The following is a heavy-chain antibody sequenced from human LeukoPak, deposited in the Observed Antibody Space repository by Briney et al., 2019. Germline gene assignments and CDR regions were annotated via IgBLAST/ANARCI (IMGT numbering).Heavy chain of an antibody. CDR3: AKDRVSSSWYGHYYYYMDV. V-gene: IGHV3-43D*04. J-gene: IGHJ6*03. CDR2: ISWDGGST. CDR1: GFTFDDYA. D-gene: IGHD6-13*01. Sequence: GGSLRLSCAASGFTFDDYAMHWVRHAPGKGLEWVSLISWDGGSTYYADSVKGRFTISRDNSKNSLHLQMNSLRAEDTALYYCAKDRVSSSWYGHYYYYMDVWGKGTTVTVSS.